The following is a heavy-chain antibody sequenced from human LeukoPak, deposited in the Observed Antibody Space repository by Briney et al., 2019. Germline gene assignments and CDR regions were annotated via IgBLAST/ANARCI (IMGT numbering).Heavy chain of an antibody. V-gene: IGHV3-23*01. CDR2: ISGSGSNT. CDR1: GFSFSDYT. D-gene: IGHD5-18*01. J-gene: IGHJ4*02. Sequence: QPGGSLRLSCAASGFSFSDYTMTWVRQAPGRGLEWVSGISGSGSNTYYADSVGGRFTISRDNSKNTLHLQMNSLRAQDTAVYYCAKDVRGYSYGYGNWGQGTLVTVFS. CDR3: AKDVRGYSYGYGN.